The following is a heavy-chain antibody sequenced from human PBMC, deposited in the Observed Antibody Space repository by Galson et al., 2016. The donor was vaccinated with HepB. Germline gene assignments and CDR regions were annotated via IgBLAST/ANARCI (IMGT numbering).Heavy chain of an antibody. J-gene: IGHJ4*02. CDR1: GFSFSHYS. V-gene: IGHV3-48*02. Sequence: SLRLSCAASGFSFSHYSMNWVRQAPGKGLEWISYFRRRDGAIFYADSVKGRFTISEDNAKDSLYLQMNSLRDEDTAVYYCVRDQDWGFDHWGQGTLVTVSS. CDR2: FRRRDGAI. D-gene: IGHD7-27*01. CDR3: VRDQDWGFDH.